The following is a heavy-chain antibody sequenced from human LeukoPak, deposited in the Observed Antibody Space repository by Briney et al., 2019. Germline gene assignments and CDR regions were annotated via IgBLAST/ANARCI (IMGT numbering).Heavy chain of an antibody. D-gene: IGHD2-2*01. CDR1: GYTFTGYY. CDR3: ARGIVVVPAAAFDY. J-gene: IGHJ4*02. Sequence: ASVKVSCKASGYTFTGYYMHWVRQAPGQGLEWMGWINPNSGGTNYAQKFQGRVTMTRDTSISTAYMELSRLRSDDKAVYYCARGIVVVPAAAFDYWGQGTLVTVSS. V-gene: IGHV1-2*02. CDR2: INPNSGGT.